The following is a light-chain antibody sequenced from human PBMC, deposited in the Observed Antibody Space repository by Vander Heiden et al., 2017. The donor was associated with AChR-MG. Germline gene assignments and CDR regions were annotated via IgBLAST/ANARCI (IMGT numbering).Light chain of an antibody. Sequence: EIVMTQSPATLSVSPGDRATLSCRASQSVSINLAWYQHKPGQAPRLLIYGISTRATGIPGRFSGSGSLTEFTLTISSVQSEDFALYYCQQYESGFTFGPGTKVDIK. CDR1: QSVSIN. V-gene: IGKV3-15*01. CDR3: QQYESGFT. CDR2: GIS. J-gene: IGKJ3*01.